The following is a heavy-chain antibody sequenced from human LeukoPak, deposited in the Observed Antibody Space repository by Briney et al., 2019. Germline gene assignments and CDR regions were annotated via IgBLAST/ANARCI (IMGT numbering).Heavy chain of an antibody. CDR1: GDSIDSYY. D-gene: IGHD5-12*01. CDR2: IYYRGTT. J-gene: IGHJ4*02. CDR3: ARLPRYGGYDHFDY. V-gene: IGHV4-59*12. Sequence: SETLSLTCTVSGDSIDSYYWSWIRQPPGKGLEWIGYIYYRGTTSYNPFLKSRVTISVDTSKNQFSLKLNSVTAADTAVYYCARLPRYGGYDHFDYWGQGILVIISS.